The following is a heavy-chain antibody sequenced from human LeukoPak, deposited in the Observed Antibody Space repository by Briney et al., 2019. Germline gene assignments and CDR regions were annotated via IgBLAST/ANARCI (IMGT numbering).Heavy chain of an antibody. J-gene: IGHJ4*02. CDR3: ARGAGRGRDIDY. CDR1: GVSISSTY. Sequence: SETLSLTCTVSGVSISSTYWSWFRQPPGQGLEWIGYIYYSGDTNQNPSLRSRVTISLDTSKNQFSLKLTSVTAADTAVYYCARGAGRGRDIDYWGQGTLVTVSS. CDR2: IYYSGDT. D-gene: IGHD3-16*01. V-gene: IGHV4-59*01.